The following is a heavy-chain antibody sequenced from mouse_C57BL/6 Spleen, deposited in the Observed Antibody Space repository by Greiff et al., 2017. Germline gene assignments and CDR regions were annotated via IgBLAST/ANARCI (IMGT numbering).Heavy chain of an antibody. CDR3: AREDYGSSSPYYAMDY. Sequence: DVMLVESGGGLVKPGGSLKLSCAASGFTFSDYGMHWVRQAPEKGLEWVAYISSGSSTIYYAATVKGRFTISRDNAKKTLFLQMTSLRSEDTAMYYCAREDYGSSSPYYAMDYWGQGTSVTVSS. V-gene: IGHV5-17*01. CDR1: GFTFSDYG. J-gene: IGHJ4*01. D-gene: IGHD1-1*01. CDR2: ISSGSSTI.